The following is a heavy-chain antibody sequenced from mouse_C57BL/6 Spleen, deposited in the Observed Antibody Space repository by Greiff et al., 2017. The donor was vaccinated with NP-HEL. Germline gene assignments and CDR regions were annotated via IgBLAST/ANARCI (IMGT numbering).Heavy chain of an antibody. CDR3: ARNWGGYDYDEDYFDY. V-gene: IGHV2-9-1*01. D-gene: IGHD2-4*01. Sequence: QVQLKESGPGLVAPSQSLSITCTVSGFSLTSYAISWVRQPPGKGLEWLGVIWTGGGTNYNSALKSRLSISKDNSKSQVFLKMNSLQTDDTARYYCARNWGGYDYDEDYFDYWGQGTTLTVSS. J-gene: IGHJ2*01. CDR1: GFSLTSYA. CDR2: IWTGGGT.